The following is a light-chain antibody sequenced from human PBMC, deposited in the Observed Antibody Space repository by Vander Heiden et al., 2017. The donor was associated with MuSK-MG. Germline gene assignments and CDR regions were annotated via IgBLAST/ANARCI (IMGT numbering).Light chain of an antibody. Sequence: SYVLTQPPSVSVAPGQTAQINCGGHKIGRKNVHWYRQKPGQAPVLVVYDDYDRPSGIPDRLSGSNSGNTATLTISRVEAGDEADYYCQVWDSSSDPFFVFGTGTKVSVL. CDR2: DDY. V-gene: IGLV3-21*02. CDR1: KIGRKN. CDR3: QVWDSSSDPFFV. J-gene: IGLJ1*01.